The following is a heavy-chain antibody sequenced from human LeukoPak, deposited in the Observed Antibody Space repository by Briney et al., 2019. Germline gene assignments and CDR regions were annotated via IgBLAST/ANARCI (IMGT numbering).Heavy chain of an antibody. V-gene: IGHV3-7*01. CDR1: GFTFTNYW. J-gene: IGHJ4*02. D-gene: IGHD6-13*01. Sequence: GGSLRLSCAASGFTFTNYWMTWVRQAPGKGLEWVASIRQDGDEKYYLHSVEGRFTISRDNAKNSLYLQMDSLRAEDTAVYYCARDKVKSSTYGSFFDYWGQGTLVTVSS. CDR2: IRQDGDEK. CDR3: ARDKVKSSTYGSFFDY.